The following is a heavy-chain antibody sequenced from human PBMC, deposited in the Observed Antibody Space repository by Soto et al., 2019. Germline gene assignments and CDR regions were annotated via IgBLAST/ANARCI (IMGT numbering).Heavy chain of an antibody. CDR1: GCTFTSYD. J-gene: IGHJ6*02. Sequence: QVQLVQSGAEVKKPGASVKVSCKASGCTFTSYDINWVRQATGQGLEWMGWMNPNSGNTGYAQKFQGRVTMTRTTSKRTAYMEVSSLRSEATAVYYCARGPDGYYCYGMDVWGQGTTVTVSS. V-gene: IGHV1-8*01. CDR2: MNPNSGNT. CDR3: ARGPDGYYCYGMDV.